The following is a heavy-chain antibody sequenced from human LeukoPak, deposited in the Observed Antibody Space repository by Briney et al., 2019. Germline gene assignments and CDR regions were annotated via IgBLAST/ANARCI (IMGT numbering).Heavy chain of an antibody. V-gene: IGHV1-69*04. J-gene: IGHJ4*02. CDR1: GGTFSSYA. CDR2: IIPILGIA. Sequence: ASVKVSCKASGGTFSSYAISWVRQAPGQGLEWMGRIIPILGIANYAQKFQGRVTITADKSTSTAYMELSSLRSEDTAVYYCARDPSDIVVVLAAPDDYWGQGTLVTVSS. D-gene: IGHD2-2*01. CDR3: ARDPSDIVVVLAAPDDY.